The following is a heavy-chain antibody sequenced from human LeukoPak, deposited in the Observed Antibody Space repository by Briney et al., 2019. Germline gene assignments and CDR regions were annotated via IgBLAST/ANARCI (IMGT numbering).Heavy chain of an antibody. CDR3: AKDPGPLFDGYFDS. J-gene: IGHJ4*02. D-gene: IGHD2-8*01. Sequence: GGSLRLSCAASGFPFSRYAMSWVRPAPGKGLEWVSGISGTGGRTYYADSAKGRFTISRDNSKNTLYLQMDSLRAEDTAVYYCAKDPGPLFDGYFDSWGQGTLVTVSS. CDR1: GFPFSRYA. CDR2: ISGTGGRT. V-gene: IGHV3-23*01.